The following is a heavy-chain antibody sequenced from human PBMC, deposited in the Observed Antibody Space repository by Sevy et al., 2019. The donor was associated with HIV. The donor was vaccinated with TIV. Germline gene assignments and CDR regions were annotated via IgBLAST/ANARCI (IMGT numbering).Heavy chain of an antibody. CDR1: GFTFSSYG. J-gene: IGHJ4*02. D-gene: IGHD3-22*01. CDR3: AKVRTYYDSSGYIDY. Sequence: GGSLRLSCAASGFTFSSYGMHWVRQAPGKGLEWVAVISYDGSNKYYADSVKGRLTISRDNSKNTLYLQMNSLRAEDTAVYYCAKVRTYYDSSGYIDYWGQGTLVTVSS. V-gene: IGHV3-30*18. CDR2: ISYDGSNK.